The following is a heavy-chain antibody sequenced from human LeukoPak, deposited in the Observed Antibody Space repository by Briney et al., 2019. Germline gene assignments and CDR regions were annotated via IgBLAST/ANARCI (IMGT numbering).Heavy chain of an antibody. D-gene: IGHD3-10*01. CDR2: LYSGGNT. CDR3: ATEGFRGVLFHI. V-gene: IGHV3-66*01. CDR1: GFTVSSNY. J-gene: IGHJ3*02. Sequence: GGSLRLSCAASGFTVSSNYMSWVRHAPGKGLELVSVLYSGGNTYYADSVQGRFTISRDNSRNTLYLQMNSLRVEDTAVYYCATEGFRGVLFHIWGQGTVVTVSS.